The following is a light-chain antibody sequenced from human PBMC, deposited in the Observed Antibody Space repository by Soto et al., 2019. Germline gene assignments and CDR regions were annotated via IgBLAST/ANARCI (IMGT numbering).Light chain of an antibody. CDR2: DND. J-gene: IGLJ1*01. CDR1: SSNIGNNY. CDR3: GTWDNNLSAGL. V-gene: IGLV1-51*01. Sequence: QSVLTQPPSVSAAPGQKVTISCSGGSSNIGNNYVFWYQQFPGTAPRLLIFDNDKRPSGIPDRFSGSKSDTSATLGITGLETGDEADYYCGTWDNNLSAGLFGTGTKVT.